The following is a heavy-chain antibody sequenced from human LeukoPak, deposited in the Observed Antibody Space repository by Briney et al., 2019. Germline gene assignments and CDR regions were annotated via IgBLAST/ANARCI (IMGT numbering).Heavy chain of an antibody. CDR2: IYYSVST. CDR1: GGSISSSSYY. Sequence: SETLSLTCTVSGGSISSSSYYWGWIRQPPGKGLEWIGSIYYSVSTYYNPSLKSRVTISVDTSKNQFSLKLSSVTAADTAVYYCARVAAADAFDIWGQGTMVTVSS. J-gene: IGHJ3*02. D-gene: IGHD6-13*01. CDR3: ARVAAADAFDI. V-gene: IGHV4-39*07.